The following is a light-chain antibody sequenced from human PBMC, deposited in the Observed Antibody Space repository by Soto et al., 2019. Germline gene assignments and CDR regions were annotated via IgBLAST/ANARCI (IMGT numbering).Light chain of an antibody. Sequence: DIQMTQSPSTLSASVGDRVTITCRASQSISSWLAWYQQKPGKAPKLLIYDASSLESGFQSRFSGSGSGTESTPPTSTRQLDDFATFYSQQYNIPPLTFGGGTRVEIK. CDR3: QQYNIPPLT. CDR2: DAS. J-gene: IGKJ4*01. CDR1: QSISSW. V-gene: IGKV1-5*01.